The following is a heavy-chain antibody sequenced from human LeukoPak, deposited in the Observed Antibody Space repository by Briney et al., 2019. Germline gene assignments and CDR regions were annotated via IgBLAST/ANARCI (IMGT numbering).Heavy chain of an antibody. CDR1: GGSISSSNW. Sequence: SGTLSLTCAVSGGSISSSNWWNWVRQPPGKGLEWIGEIYHSGTTNYNPSLKSRVTISVDKSKNQFSLRLTSVTAADTAVYYCARKQSRAGAAGGTFDYWGHGTLVTVSS. CDR3: ARKQSRAGAAGGTFDY. J-gene: IGHJ4*01. CDR2: IYHSGTT. D-gene: IGHD6-13*01. V-gene: IGHV4-4*02.